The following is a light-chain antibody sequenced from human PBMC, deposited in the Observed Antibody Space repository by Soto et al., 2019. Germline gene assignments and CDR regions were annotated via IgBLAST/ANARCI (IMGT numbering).Light chain of an antibody. CDR1: QGIGNA. V-gene: IGKV1-6*01. CDR3: LQDINYPWT. J-gene: IGKJ1*01. Sequence: AIQMTQSPSSLSASVGDRVTISCRASQGIGNALGWYQQKPWKPPKVLIYGASNLQSGVPPRFSGSGSGTDLTLAISSLQPEDSATYYCLQDINYPWTFGQGTKVEIK. CDR2: GAS.